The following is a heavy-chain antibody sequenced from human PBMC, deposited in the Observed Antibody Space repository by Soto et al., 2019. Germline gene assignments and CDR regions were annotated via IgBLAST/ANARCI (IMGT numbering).Heavy chain of an antibody. CDR3: ARRLGCSSARCQRWFDP. V-gene: IGHV4-61*01. Sequence: PSETLSLTCTVSGGSVSSGSYYWSWIRQPPGKGLEWIGYIYYSGSTNYNPSLKSRVTISVDTSKNQFSLKMSSVTAADTAVYYCARRLGCSSARCQRWFDPWGQGTLVTVSS. J-gene: IGHJ5*02. CDR1: GGSVSSGSYY. D-gene: IGHD2-2*01. CDR2: IYYSGST.